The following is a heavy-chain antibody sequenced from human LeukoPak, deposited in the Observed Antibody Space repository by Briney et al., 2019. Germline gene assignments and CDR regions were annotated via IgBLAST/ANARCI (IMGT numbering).Heavy chain of an antibody. J-gene: IGHJ4*02. D-gene: IGHD3-9*01. CDR1: GGSISYY. V-gene: IGHV4-59*01. Sequence: PSETLSLTCTVSGGSISYYWSWIRQPPGRGLEWIGYIYYSGSTNYNPSLKSRVTISVDTSKNQFSLKLSSVTAADTAVYYCARDYPDGGGGRYFDWLPVFWGQGTLVTVSS. CDR2: IYYSGST. CDR3: ARDYPDGGGGRYFDWLPVF.